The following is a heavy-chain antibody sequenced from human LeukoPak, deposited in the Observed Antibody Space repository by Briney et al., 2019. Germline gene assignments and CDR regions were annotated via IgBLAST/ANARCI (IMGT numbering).Heavy chain of an antibody. V-gene: IGHV6-1*01. D-gene: IGHD6-19*01. Sequence: SQTLSLTCAISGDSVSSNSAAWNWIRQSPSRGLEWLGRTYYRSKWYNDYAVSVKSRITINPDTSKNPFSLQLNSVTPEGTAVYYCARDLLGYSSGWYVYFQHWGQGTLVTVSS. CDR1: GDSVSSNSAA. J-gene: IGHJ1*01. CDR2: TYYRSKWYN. CDR3: ARDLLGYSSGWYVYFQH.